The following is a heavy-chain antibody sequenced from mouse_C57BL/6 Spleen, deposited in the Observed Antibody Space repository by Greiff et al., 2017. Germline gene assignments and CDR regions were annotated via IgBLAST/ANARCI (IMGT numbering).Heavy chain of an antibody. CDR2: IRLKSDNYAT. CDR3: TIYYDYDVLFAY. CDR1: GFTFSNYW. J-gene: IGHJ3*01. Sequence: EVKVVESGGGLVQPGGSMKLSCVASGFTFSNYWMNWVRQSPEKGLEWVAQIRLKSDNYATHYAESVKGRFTISRDDSKSSVYLQMNNLRAEDTGIYYCTIYYDYDVLFAYWGQGTLVTVSA. V-gene: IGHV6-3*01. D-gene: IGHD2-4*01.